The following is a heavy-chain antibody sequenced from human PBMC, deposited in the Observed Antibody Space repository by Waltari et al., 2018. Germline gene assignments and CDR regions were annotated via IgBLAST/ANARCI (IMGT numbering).Heavy chain of an antibody. D-gene: IGHD3-22*01. CDR3: AKESPDYYDSSGYYPSYYFDY. J-gene: IGHJ4*02. V-gene: IGHV3-23*04. CDR2: ISGSGGST. Sequence: EVQLVESGGGLVQPGGSLRLSCAASGFTFSSYAMSWVRQAPGKGLAWVSAISGSGGSTYYADSVKGRFTISRDNSKNTLYLQMNSLRAEDTAVYYCAKESPDYYDSSGYYPSYYFDYWGQGTLVTVSS. CDR1: GFTFSSYA.